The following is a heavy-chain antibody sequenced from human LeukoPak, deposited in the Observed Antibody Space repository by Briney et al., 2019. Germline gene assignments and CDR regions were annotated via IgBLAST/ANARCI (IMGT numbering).Heavy chain of an antibody. CDR2: INLDGSET. J-gene: IGHJ4*02. D-gene: IGHD4-11*01. CDR3: ARGYSDWLR. V-gene: IGHV3-7*01. CDR1: GFTFSNYW. Sequence: GGSLTLSCAASGFTFSNYWMTFIRKGPGEGLEWLANINLDGSETHFVDSVKGRFTISRDNAKNSLSLQMSGLRVEATAVYYYARGYSDWLRWGQGTQVTVSS.